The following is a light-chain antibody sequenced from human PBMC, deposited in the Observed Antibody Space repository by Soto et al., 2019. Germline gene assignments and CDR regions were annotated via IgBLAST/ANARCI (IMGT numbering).Light chain of an antibody. CDR2: EVS. CDR3: CSYAGNSGG. J-gene: IGLJ3*02. Sequence: QSVLTQPASVSGSPGQSIIISCTGTSSDVGSYNFVSWYQQHPGEAPKLMIYEVSKRPSGVSNRFSGSKSGNTASLTISGLQPEDEADYYCCSYAGNSGGFGGGTQLTVL. CDR1: SSDVGSYNF. V-gene: IGLV2-23*02.